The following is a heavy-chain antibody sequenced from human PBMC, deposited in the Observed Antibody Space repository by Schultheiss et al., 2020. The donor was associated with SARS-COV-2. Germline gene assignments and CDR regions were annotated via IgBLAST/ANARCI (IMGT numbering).Heavy chain of an antibody. CDR3: ARVLKYNWNYGHFDY. D-gene: IGHD1-7*01. CDR1: GGSISSGSYY. V-gene: IGHV4-61*02. CDR2: IYTSGST. J-gene: IGHJ4*02. Sequence: SETLSLTCTVSGGSISSGSYYWSWIRQPAGKGLEWIGRIYTSGSTYYNPSLKSRVTISVDTSKNQFSLKLSSVTAVDTAVYYCARVLKYNWNYGHFDYWGQGTLVTVSS.